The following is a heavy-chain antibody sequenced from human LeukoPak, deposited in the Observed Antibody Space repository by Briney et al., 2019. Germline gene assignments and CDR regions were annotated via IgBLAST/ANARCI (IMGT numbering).Heavy chain of an antibody. CDR2: INPSGGST. CDR1: GYTFTIYY. D-gene: IGHD1-26*01. V-gene: IGHV1-46*01. Sequence: ASVKVSCKASGYTFTIYYMHWVRQAPGQGLDWMGIINPSGGSTSYAQKFQGRVTMTRDMSTSTVYMELSSLRSEDTAVYYCARAGVGATRGGYFDYWGQGTLVTVSS. CDR3: ARAGVGATRGGYFDY. J-gene: IGHJ4*02.